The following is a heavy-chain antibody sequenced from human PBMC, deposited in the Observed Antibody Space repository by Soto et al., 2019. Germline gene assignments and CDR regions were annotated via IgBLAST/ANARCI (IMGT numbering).Heavy chain of an antibody. CDR3: ARDWTTVTLYYYYGMDV. CDR2: IIPILGIA. Sequence: ASGGTFSSYTISWVRQAPGQGLEWMGRIIPILGIANYAQKFQGRVTITADKSTSTAYMELSSLRSEDTAVYYCARDWTTVTLYYYYGMDVWGQGTTVTVSS. CDR1: GGTFSSYT. J-gene: IGHJ6*02. D-gene: IGHD4-17*01. V-gene: IGHV1-69*04.